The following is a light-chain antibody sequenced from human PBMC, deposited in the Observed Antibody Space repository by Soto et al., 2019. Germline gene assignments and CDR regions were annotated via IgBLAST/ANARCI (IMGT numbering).Light chain of an antibody. CDR2: GAS. J-gene: IGKJ1*01. Sequence: EIVLTQSPCTLSLSPGERDTLTCRASQSVSSSYLAWYQQKPGQAPRLLIYGASSRSTGIPDRFSGSGSGTDFTLTITRLAREDFAVYYCQQYGNSPPFTFGQGTKVDIK. CDR1: QSVSSSY. V-gene: IGKV3-20*01. CDR3: QQYGNSPPFT.